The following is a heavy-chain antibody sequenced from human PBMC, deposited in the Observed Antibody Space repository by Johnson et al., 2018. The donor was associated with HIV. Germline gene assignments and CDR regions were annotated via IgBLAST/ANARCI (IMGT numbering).Heavy chain of an antibody. CDR3: TTLWGSPDAFDI. D-gene: IGHD3-16*01. J-gene: IGHJ3*02. Sequence: VQLVESGGGVVQPGRSLRLSCAASGFTFSSYDMHWVRQATGKGLEWVSAIGTAGDTYYPGSVKGRFTISRENAKNSLYLQMNSLKTEDTAVYYCTTLWGSPDAFDIWGQGTMVTVS. CDR2: IGTAGDT. V-gene: IGHV3-13*01. CDR1: GFTFSSYD.